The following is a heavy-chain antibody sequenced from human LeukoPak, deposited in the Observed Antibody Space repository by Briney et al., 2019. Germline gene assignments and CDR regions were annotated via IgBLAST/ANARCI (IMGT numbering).Heavy chain of an antibody. CDR3: ARIAAPGDY. Sequence: SETLSLTCTVSGGSISSGGYYWSWIRQPPGKGLEWIGYTYHSGSTYYNPSLKSRVTISVDRSKNQFSLKLSSVTAADTAVYYCARIAAPGDYWGQGTLVTVSS. D-gene: IGHD6-6*01. V-gene: IGHV4-30-2*01. J-gene: IGHJ4*02. CDR1: GGSISSGGYY. CDR2: TYHSGST.